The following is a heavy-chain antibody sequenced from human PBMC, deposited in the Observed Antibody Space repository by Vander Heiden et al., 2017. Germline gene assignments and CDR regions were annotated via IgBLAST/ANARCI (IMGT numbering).Heavy chain of an antibody. CDR1: GFTFRSYG. CDR3: AKCRDSSSWYWSFDY. V-gene: IGHV3-30*18. D-gene: IGHD6-13*01. Sequence: QVQLVASGGGVVQPGRSLRLSCAASGFTFRSYGMHWVRQAPGKGLEWVAVISYDGSNKYYADSVKGRFTISRDNSKNTLYLQMNSLRAEDTAVYYCAKCRDSSSWYWSFDYWGQGTLVTVSS. CDR2: ISYDGSNK. J-gene: IGHJ4*02.